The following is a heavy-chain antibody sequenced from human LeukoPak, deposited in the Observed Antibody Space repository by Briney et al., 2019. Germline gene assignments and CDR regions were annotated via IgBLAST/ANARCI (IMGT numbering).Heavy chain of an antibody. J-gene: IGHJ4*02. CDR3: ARDGITMRILEY. V-gene: IGHV3-21*01. CDR2: ISSSGSYI. CDR1: GFTFSSYS. D-gene: IGHD3-10*01. Sequence: GGSLRLSCAASGFTFSSYSMNWVRQAPGKGLEWVSSISSSGSYIYYADSVKGRSTISRDNAKNSLYLQMDSLRAEDTAVYYCARDGITMRILEYWGQGTLVTVSS.